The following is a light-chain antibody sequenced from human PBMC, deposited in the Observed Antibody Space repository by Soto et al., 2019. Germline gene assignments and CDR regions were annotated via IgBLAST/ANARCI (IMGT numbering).Light chain of an antibody. J-gene: IGKJ5*01. CDR1: QSVSSSY. V-gene: IGKV3-20*01. CDR3: QQYGSSLSIT. CDR2: GAS. Sequence: EIVLTQSPGTLSLSPGERATLSCRGIQSVSSSYLAWYQQKPGQAPRLLIYGASSRATGIPDRFSGSGSGTDFTLTISRLEPEDFAVYYCQQYGSSLSITFGQGTRLEI.